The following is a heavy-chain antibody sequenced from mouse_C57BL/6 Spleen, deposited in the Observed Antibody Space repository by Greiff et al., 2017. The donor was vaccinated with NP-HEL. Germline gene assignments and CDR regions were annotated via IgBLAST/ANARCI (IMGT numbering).Heavy chain of an antibody. J-gene: IGHJ3*01. D-gene: IGHD3-2*02. V-gene: IGHV1-15*01. CDR2: IDPETGGT. CDR3: TRHWTAQASAWFAY. CDR1: GYTFTDYE. Sequence: VKLQESGAELVRPGASVTLSCKASGYTFTDYEMHWVKQTPVHGLEWIGAIDPETGGTAYNQKFKGKAILTADKSSSTAYMELRSLTSEDSAVYYCTRHWTAQASAWFAYWGQGTLVTVSA.